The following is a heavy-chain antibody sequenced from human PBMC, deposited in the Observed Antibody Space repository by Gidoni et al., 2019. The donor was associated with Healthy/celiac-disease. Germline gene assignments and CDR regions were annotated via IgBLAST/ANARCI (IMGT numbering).Heavy chain of an antibody. CDR2: INHSGST. CDR3: ARGPLGYYGSGSYSYFDY. CDR1: GGSFSGYY. Sequence: QVQLQQWGAGLLKPSETLSLTCAVDGGSFSGYYWSWIRQPPGKGLEWMGEINHSGSTNYNPSLKSRFTISVDTSKNQFSLKLSSVTAADTAVYYCARGPLGYYGSGSYSYFDYWGQGTLVTVSS. V-gene: IGHV4-34*01. J-gene: IGHJ4*02. D-gene: IGHD3-10*01.